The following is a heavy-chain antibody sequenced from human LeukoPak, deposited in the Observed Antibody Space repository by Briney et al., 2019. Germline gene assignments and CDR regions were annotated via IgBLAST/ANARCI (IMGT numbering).Heavy chain of an antibody. D-gene: IGHD6-13*01. CDR3: ARGAYSSYYFDY. J-gene: IGHJ4*02. CDR1: GFTFSSYE. Sequence: GGSLRLSCAASGFTFSSYEMNWVRQAPGKGLEWVSYISSSGSTIYYADSVKGRFTISRDNANNSLYLQMNSLRAEDTAVYYCARGAYSSYYFDYWGQGTLVTVSS. CDR2: ISSSGSTI. V-gene: IGHV3-48*03.